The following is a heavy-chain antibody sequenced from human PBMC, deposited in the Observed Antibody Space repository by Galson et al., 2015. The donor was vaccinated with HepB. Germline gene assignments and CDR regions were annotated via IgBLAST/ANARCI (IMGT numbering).Heavy chain of an antibody. CDR3: ARDQGYDFWGGYLPLEGTFDF. Sequence: LRLSCAASGFTFSHYNMNWVRQAPGKGLEWVSYISSDSSAIYYADSVKGRFTISRDNAKNLLFLHMSSLRAEDTAVYYCARDQGYDFWGGYLPLEGTFDFWGQGTMVTVSS. V-gene: IGHV3-48*04. CDR1: GFTFSHYN. D-gene: IGHD3-3*01. J-gene: IGHJ3*01. CDR2: ISSDSSAI.